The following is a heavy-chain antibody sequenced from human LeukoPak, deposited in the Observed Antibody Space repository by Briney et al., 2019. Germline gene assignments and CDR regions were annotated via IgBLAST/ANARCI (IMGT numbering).Heavy chain of an antibody. CDR1: GYSFTSYW. D-gene: IGHD3-16*01. CDR3: FGGPRGYYFDY. Sequence: GESLKISCKGSGYSFTSYWIGWVRQLPGKGLEWMGIMYPGDSDTRYSPPFQGQVTISADKSISTAYLQWSSLKASDTAMYYCFGGPRGYYFDYWGQGTLVTVSS. J-gene: IGHJ4*02. CDR2: MYPGDSDT. V-gene: IGHV5-51*01.